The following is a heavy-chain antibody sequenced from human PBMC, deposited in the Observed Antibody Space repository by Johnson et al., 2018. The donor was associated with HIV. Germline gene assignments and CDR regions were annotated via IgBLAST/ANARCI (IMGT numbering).Heavy chain of an antibody. CDR2: IRSDGSNK. CDR3: ARDSGQGWELLTDAFDI. Sequence: QEQLVESGGGVVQPGGSLRLSCAASGFTFSSYGMHWVRQAPGKGLEWMAFIRSDGSNKYHADSVKGRFTISRDNSKNTVYLQMNSLRPEDTAVYYCARDSGQGWELLTDAFDIWGQGTMVTVFS. CDR1: GFTFSSYG. D-gene: IGHD1-26*01. J-gene: IGHJ3*02. V-gene: IGHV3-30*02.